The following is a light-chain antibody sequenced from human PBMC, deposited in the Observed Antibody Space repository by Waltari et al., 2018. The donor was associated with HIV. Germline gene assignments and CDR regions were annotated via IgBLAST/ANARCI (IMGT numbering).Light chain of an antibody. CDR3: CSVAGNSVGV. CDR2: DVN. J-gene: IGLJ3*02. V-gene: IGLV2-23*02. CDR1: NTGVGSSDP. Sequence: SAPTQPASVSGSPGQSVTLSCTGTNTGVGSSDPVPWFHQFSSGAPTLLLYDVNQRPAGISDRLYGSKSGKTAALTTSRLQSEDEGDYFCCSVAGNSVGVFGGGTKLTVL.